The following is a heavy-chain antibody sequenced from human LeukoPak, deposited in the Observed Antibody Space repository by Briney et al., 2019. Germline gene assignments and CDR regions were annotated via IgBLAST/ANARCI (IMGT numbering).Heavy chain of an antibody. CDR2: INPSGGST. D-gene: IGHD5-12*01. CDR1: GYTFTSYY. CDR3: ARDRYSGYDMEDWFDP. Sequence: GASVKVSCKASGYTFTSYYMHWVRQAPGQGLEWMGIINPSGGSTKYAQKFQGRVTITADESTSTAYMELSSLRSEDTAVYYCARDRYSGYDMEDWFDPWGQGTLVTVSS. J-gene: IGHJ5*02. V-gene: IGHV1-46*01.